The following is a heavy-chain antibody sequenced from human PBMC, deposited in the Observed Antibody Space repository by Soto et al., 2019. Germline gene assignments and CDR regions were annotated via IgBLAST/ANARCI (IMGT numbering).Heavy chain of an antibody. V-gene: IGHV2-5*02. Sequence: SGPTLVNPTQTLTLTCTFSGFSLTTSGVGVGWIRQPPGKALEWLALIYGDDDYRYTPSLKTRLTISKDTSKNQVVLTMTNMDPVDTATYYCARDSVALYYYYYGMDVWGQGTTVTVSS. CDR1: GFSLTTSGVG. J-gene: IGHJ6*02. CDR3: ARDSVALYYYYYGMDV. CDR2: IYGDDDY. D-gene: IGHD2-21*01.